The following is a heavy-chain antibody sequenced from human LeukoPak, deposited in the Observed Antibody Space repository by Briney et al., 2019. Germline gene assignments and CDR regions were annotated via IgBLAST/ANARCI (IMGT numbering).Heavy chain of an antibody. CDR1: AGSINTYY. V-gene: IGHV4-59*01. D-gene: IGHD1-26*01. CDR3: AREAVSGTTLGATYLDI. J-gene: IGHJ3*02. Sequence: PPETLSLTCTVSAGSINTYYWSWLRQPPGKGLEWIGYIYYTGSTSYNPSLKSRLTISIDTSKNQFSLRLNSVTAADTAVYYCAREAVSGTTLGATYLDIWGQGTMVTVSS. CDR2: IYYTGST.